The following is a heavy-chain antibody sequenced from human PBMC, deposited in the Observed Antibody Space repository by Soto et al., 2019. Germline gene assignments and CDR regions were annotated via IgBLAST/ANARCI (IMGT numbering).Heavy chain of an antibody. CDR3: AGELDIHHGLGY. D-gene: IGHD6-19*01. CDR1: WGSVSSNTAT. V-gene: IGHV6-1*01. J-gene: IGHJ4*02. Sequence: PSQTLSLTCAISWGSVSSNTATWNWVRQSPSRGLEWLGRTYYRSNWNFDYALSVKSRITINPHTSKDQFSLQLNSLTPEDTAVYYCAGELDIHHGLGYWGPGTSVTVSS. CDR2: TYYRSNWNF.